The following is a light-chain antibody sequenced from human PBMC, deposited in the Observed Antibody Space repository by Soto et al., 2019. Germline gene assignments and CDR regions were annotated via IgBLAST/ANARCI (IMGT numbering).Light chain of an antibody. CDR1: NIGSKS. CDR3: QVWDSSSDRDVV. V-gene: IGLV3-21*04. J-gene: IGLJ2*01. Sequence: SYELTQPPSVSVAPGKTARITCGGNNIGSKSVHWYQQKPGQAPVLAIYYDSDRPSGIPERFSGSNSGNTATLTISRVEAGDEADYYCQVWDSSSDRDVVFGGGTKLTVL. CDR2: YDS.